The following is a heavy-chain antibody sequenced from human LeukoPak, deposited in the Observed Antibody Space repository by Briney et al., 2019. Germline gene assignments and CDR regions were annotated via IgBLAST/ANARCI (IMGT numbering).Heavy chain of an antibody. Sequence: GGSLRFSCAASGFSFSNYGMHWVRQAPGKGLEWVALIQSDGSKTYSADSVKGRFTISRDNPRNTLYLQMNRLRPEDTAVYYCAKRYCKSATCRSDMDAWGQGTTVTVSS. D-gene: IGHD2-15*01. V-gene: IGHV3-30*02. CDR3: AKRYCKSATCRSDMDA. J-gene: IGHJ6*02. CDR1: GFSFSNYG. CDR2: IQSDGSKT.